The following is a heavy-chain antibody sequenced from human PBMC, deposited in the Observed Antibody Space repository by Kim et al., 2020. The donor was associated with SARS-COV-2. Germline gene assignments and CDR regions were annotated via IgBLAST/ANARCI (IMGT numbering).Heavy chain of an antibody. V-gene: IGHV3-73*01. CDR2: IRSKANSYAT. D-gene: IGHD6-13*01. CDR1: GFTFSGSA. J-gene: IGHJ6*02. Sequence: GGSLRLSCAASGFTFSGSAMHWVRQASGKGLEWVGRIRSKANSYATAYAASVKGRFTISRDDSKNTAYLQMNSLKTEDTAVYYCTRPGAAGTYYYGMDVWGQGTTVTVSS. CDR3: TRPGAAGTYYYGMDV.